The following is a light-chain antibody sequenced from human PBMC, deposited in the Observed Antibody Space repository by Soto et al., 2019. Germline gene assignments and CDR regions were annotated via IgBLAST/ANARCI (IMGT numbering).Light chain of an antibody. CDR1: QSISSW. CDR2: DAS. J-gene: IGKJ1*01. Sequence: DIPMTQSPSTLSSSVGDRVTITCRASQSISSWLAWYQQKPGKAPKLLIYDASRLESGVPSRFSGSGSGTEFTLTISSLQPDDFATYYCQQYNSLWTFGQGTKVEVK. V-gene: IGKV1-5*01. CDR3: QQYNSLWT.